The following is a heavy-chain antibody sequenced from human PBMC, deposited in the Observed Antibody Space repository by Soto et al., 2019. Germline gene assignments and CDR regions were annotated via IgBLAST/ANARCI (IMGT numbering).Heavy chain of an antibody. Sequence: ASVKVSCKASVYTFTSYGISWVRQAPGQGLEWMGWVSVSGYSGNTNYAQKLQGRVTMTTDTSTSTAYMELRSLKSDDTAVYYCARGPNWNYVDPWGQGTLVTVSS. CDR2: VSVSGYSGNT. CDR3: ARGPNWNYVDP. J-gene: IGHJ5*02. D-gene: IGHD1-7*01. CDR1: VYTFTSYG. V-gene: IGHV1-18*01.